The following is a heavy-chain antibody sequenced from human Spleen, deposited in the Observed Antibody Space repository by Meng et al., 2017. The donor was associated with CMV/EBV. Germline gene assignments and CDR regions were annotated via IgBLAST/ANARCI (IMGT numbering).Heavy chain of an antibody. CDR3: ARNELRFLQWRLGLDV. Sequence: SETLSLTCAVHDGSFSVYYWSWIRQPPGKGLEWIGEINHSGSTNYNPSPKSRVAMSVDTSKNQLSLNLNSLTAADTAVYYCARNELRFLQWRLGLDVWGQGTTVTVSS. V-gene: IGHV4-34*01. J-gene: IGHJ6*02. CDR2: INHSGST. CDR1: DGSFSVYY. D-gene: IGHD3-3*01.